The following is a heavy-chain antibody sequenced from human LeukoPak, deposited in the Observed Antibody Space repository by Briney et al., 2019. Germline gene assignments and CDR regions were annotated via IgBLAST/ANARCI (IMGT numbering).Heavy chain of an antibody. Sequence: SETLSLTCAVYGGSFSGYYWSWIRQPPGEGLEWIGEINHSGSTNYNPSLKSRVTISVDTSKNQFSLKLSSVTAADTAAYYCARGASSGYYFTIDYWGQGTLVTVSS. V-gene: IGHV4-34*01. D-gene: IGHD3-22*01. CDR1: GGSFSGYY. CDR3: ARGASSGYYFTIDY. CDR2: INHSGST. J-gene: IGHJ4*02.